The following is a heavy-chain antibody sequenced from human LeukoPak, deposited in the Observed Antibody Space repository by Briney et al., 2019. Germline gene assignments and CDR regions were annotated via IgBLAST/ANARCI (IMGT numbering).Heavy chain of an antibody. V-gene: IGHV3-33*01. Sequence: GRSLRLSCAASGFTFSSYGMHWVRQAPGKGLEWVAVIWYDGSNKYYADSVKGRFTISRDNGKNTLFLQMNSLRAEDAAVYYCVRGNDYGGPHYWGQGTLVTVSS. CDR3: VRGNDYGGPHY. CDR2: IWYDGSNK. D-gene: IGHD4-23*01. CDR1: GFTFSSYG. J-gene: IGHJ4*02.